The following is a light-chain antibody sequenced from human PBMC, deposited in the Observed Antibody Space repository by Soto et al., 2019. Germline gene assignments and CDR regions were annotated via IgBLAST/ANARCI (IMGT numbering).Light chain of an antibody. CDR2: AAS. CDR1: QSISTY. J-gene: IGKJ5*01. Sequence: DIQMTQSPSSLSASIGDRVTITCRASQSISTYLIWYQQKPGKAPNVLIYAASTLQSGVPSRFSGSGSGTGVTLTISSLQPEDVATYYCQQNYRTPVTFGQGTRLEIQ. CDR3: QQNYRTPVT. V-gene: IGKV1-39*01.